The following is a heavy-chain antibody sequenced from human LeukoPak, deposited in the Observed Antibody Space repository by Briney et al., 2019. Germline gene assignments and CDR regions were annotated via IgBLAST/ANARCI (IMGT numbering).Heavy chain of an antibody. CDR2: ISGSGGST. Sequence: GGSLRLSCAASGFILSSYAMSRVRQAPGKGLEWVSAISGSGGSTYYADSVKGRFTISRDNSKNTLYLQMNSLRAEDTAVYYCAKDQVTRDYAYFDYWGQGTLVTVSS. V-gene: IGHV3-23*01. CDR3: AKDQVTRDYAYFDY. CDR1: GFILSSYA. D-gene: IGHD4-17*01. J-gene: IGHJ4*02.